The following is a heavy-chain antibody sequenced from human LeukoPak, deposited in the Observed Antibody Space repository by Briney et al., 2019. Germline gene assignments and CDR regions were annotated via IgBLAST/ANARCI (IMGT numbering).Heavy chain of an antibody. CDR3: AKLEKVVVAATVFDY. Sequence: PGGSLRLSCAASGFTFSSYAMSWVRQAPGKGLEWVSAISGSGGSTYYADSVKGRFTISRDNSKNTLYLQMNSLRAEDTAVYYCAKLEKVVVAATVFDYWGQGTLVTVSS. V-gene: IGHV3-23*01. CDR2: ISGSGGST. D-gene: IGHD2-15*01. J-gene: IGHJ4*02. CDR1: GFTFSSYA.